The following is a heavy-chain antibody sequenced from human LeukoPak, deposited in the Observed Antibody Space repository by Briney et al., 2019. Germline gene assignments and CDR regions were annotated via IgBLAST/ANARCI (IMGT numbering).Heavy chain of an antibody. Sequence: GGSLRLSCAASGFTFSSYSMNWVRQAPGKGLEWVSSISSSSSYIYYADSVKGRFTISRDNAKNSLYLQMNSLRAEDTAVYYCARGESAVAAVPSDPWGQGTLVTVSS. J-gene: IGHJ5*02. V-gene: IGHV3-21*01. CDR1: GFTFSSYS. CDR3: ARGESAVAAVPSDP. CDR2: ISSSSSYI. D-gene: IGHD6-19*01.